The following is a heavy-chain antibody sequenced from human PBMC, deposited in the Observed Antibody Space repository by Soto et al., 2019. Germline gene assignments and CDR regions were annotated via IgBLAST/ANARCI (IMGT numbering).Heavy chain of an antibody. J-gene: IGHJ4*02. CDR2: IYYSGST. Sequence: SETLSLTCTVSGSSISSYYWSWIRQPPGKGLEWIGYIYYSGSTNYNPSLKSRVTISVDTSKNQFSLKLSSVTAADTAVYYCARGRYSSGWYVGDWGQGTLVTVSS. CDR3: ARGRYSSGWYVGD. D-gene: IGHD6-19*01. V-gene: IGHV4-59*08. CDR1: GSSISSYY.